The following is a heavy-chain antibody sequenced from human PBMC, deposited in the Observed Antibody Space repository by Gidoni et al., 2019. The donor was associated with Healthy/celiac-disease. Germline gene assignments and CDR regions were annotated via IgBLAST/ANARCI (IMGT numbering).Heavy chain of an antibody. V-gene: IGHV1-46*01. D-gene: IGHD6-13*01. CDR1: GYPFTSYY. Sequence: QVQLVQSGAEVKKPGASVKVSCQASGYPFTSYYMHWVRQAPGQGLEWMGIINPSGGSTSYAQKFQGRVTMTRDTSTSTVYMELSSLRSEDTAVYYCARDPHSSSWYGVYYYYMDVWGKGTTVTVSS. J-gene: IGHJ6*03. CDR3: ARDPHSSSWYGVYYYYMDV. CDR2: INPSGGST.